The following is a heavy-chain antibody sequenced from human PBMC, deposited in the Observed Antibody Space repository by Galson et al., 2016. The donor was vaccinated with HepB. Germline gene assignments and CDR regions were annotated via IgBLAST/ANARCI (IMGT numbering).Heavy chain of an antibody. CDR2: LYYNGST. J-gene: IGHJ4*02. CDR3: ARYCSSTSCSRYGDILTGYDGPF. V-gene: IGHV4-39*01. D-gene: IGHD2-2*01. Sequence: ETLSLTCTVSGGSISSSRYSSGWIRQPPGKGLEWMGCLYYNGSTYYNSSLQSRVTLSVHTSKNQFSLNLSAVTAADTAVYYCARYCSSTSCSRYGDILTGYDGPFWGQGALVTVSS. CDR1: GGSISSSRYS.